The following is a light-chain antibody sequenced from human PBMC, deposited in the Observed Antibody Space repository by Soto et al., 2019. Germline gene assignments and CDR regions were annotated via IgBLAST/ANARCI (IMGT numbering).Light chain of an antibody. V-gene: IGKV1-12*01. Sequence: IQMTQSPSSVSASVGDRVTMTCRASQGVGGWLAWYQQKPGKVPKLLIYATSSLHSGVPSRFSGSGSGTDFTLSISSLQPEDFETYYCQQTQRLHLYFRTGTKVNIX. CDR2: ATS. CDR1: QGVGGW. CDR3: QQTQRLHLY. J-gene: IGKJ3*01.